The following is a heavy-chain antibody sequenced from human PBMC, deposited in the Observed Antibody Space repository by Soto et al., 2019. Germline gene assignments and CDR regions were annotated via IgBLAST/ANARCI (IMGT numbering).Heavy chain of an antibody. Sequence: VESLKISCKGSGYSFTRYWIVWVLQMPGKGLEWMGIIYPGDSDTRYSPSFQGQVTISADKSISTAYLQWSSLKASDTAMYYCARLVVVVAATPGVSWFDPWGQGTLVTVSS. J-gene: IGHJ5*02. CDR3: ARLVVVVAATPGVSWFDP. D-gene: IGHD2-15*01. V-gene: IGHV5-51*01. CDR1: GYSFTRYW. CDR2: IYPGDSDT.